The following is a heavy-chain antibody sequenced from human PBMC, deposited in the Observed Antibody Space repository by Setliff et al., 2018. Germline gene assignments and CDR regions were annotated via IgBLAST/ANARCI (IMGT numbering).Heavy chain of an antibody. D-gene: IGHD6-13*01. CDR1: GFTFSDYS. CDR2: ISSSSSTI. Sequence: PGGSLRLSCAASGFTFSDYSMNWVRQAPGKGLEWVSDISSSSSTIYYADSVKGRFTISRDNAKNSLYLQMNSLRAEDTAVYYCVPGIATAGKVSWGQGTLVTVSS. CDR3: VPGIATAGKVS. V-gene: IGHV3-48*04. J-gene: IGHJ5*02.